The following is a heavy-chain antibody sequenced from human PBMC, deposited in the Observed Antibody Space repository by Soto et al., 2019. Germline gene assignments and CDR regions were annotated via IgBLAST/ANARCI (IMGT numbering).Heavy chain of an antibody. CDR1: GFTFSNYG. V-gene: IGHV3-30*18. Sequence: GGSLRLSCAASGFTFSNYGMHWVRQAPGKGLEWVAVISYEGTYKYYVDAVKGRFTISRDNSKNTLYLQMNSLRDEDTAVYYCAKDYYYDSSGHYYCPDFWGQGTLVTVSS. D-gene: IGHD3-22*01. J-gene: IGHJ4*02. CDR2: ISYEGTYK. CDR3: AKDYYYDSSGHYYCPDF.